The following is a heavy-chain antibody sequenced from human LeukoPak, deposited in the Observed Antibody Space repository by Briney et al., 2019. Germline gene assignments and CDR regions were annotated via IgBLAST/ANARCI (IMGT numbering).Heavy chain of an antibody. CDR2: ISDSGRTI. CDR3: ALGIAFDACDT. V-gene: IGHV3-48*03. Sequence: PAGSLTLSCAASGFTFSSYEMNWVRQAPGKGLEWISDISDSGRTIYYADSVKGRFAISRDNAKNSLYLQMNSLSAEDTAVYYCALGIAFDACDTWGQGTMVTVSS. D-gene: IGHD6-13*01. CDR1: GFTFSSYE. J-gene: IGHJ3*02.